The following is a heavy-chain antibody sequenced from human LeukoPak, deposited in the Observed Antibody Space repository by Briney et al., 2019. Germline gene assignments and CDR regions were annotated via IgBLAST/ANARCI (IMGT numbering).Heavy chain of an antibody. J-gene: IGHJ4*02. CDR3: ARDLGSIASDY. D-gene: IGHD6-6*01. CDR2: ISSSSSYI. V-gene: IGHV3-21*01. CDR1: GFTFSSYS. Sequence: PGGSLRLSCAASGFTFSSYSMNWVRQAPGKGLEGVSSISSSSSYIYYADSVKGRFTISRDNAKNSLYLQMNSLRAEDTAVYYCARDLGSIASDYWGQGTLVTVSS.